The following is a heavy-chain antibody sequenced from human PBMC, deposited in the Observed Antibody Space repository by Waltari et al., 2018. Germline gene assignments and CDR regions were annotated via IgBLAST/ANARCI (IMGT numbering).Heavy chain of an antibody. V-gene: IGHV3-30-3*01. CDR2: ISYDGSNK. D-gene: IGHD6-13*01. Sequence: FSSYAMHWVRQAPGKGLEWVAVISYDGSNKYYADSVKGRFTISRDNSKNTLYLQMNSLRAEDTAVYYCASVAAAGTGWFDPWGQGTLVTVSS. CDR1: FSSYA. CDR3: ASVAAAGTGWFDP. J-gene: IGHJ5*02.